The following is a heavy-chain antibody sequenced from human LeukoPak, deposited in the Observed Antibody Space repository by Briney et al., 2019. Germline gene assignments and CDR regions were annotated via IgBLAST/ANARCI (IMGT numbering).Heavy chain of an antibody. CDR2: IYTSWST. V-gene: IGHV4-4*07. Sequence: SETLSLTCTVSGGSISSCYWSWIRQPAGKGLEWIGRIYTSWSTNYNPSLKSRVTMSVDTYKTKFSLKLRSVTAADTAVYYCASSLYDILTGLDFWGQGTLVTVSS. CDR3: ASSLYDILTGLDF. D-gene: IGHD3-9*01. CDR1: GGSISSCY. J-gene: IGHJ4*02.